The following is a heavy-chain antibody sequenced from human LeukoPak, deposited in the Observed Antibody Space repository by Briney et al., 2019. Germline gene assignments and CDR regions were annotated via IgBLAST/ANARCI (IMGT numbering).Heavy chain of an antibody. Sequence: GESLKISCKGSGYSFTNYWIGWVRRMPGKGLEWMGMLYPGDSASRFSPSFQGRVTMSVDRSINTAYLQWSSLRASDTAMYYCATSREVAGSHAFDIWGQGTVVTVSS. CDR2: LYPGDSAS. J-gene: IGHJ3*02. CDR3: ATSREVAGSHAFDI. V-gene: IGHV5-51*01. CDR1: GYSFTNYW. D-gene: IGHD6-19*01.